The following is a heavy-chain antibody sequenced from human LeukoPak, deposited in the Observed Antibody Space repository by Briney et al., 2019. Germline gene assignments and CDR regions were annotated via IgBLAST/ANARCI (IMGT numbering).Heavy chain of an antibody. V-gene: IGHV3-33*01. J-gene: IGHJ4*02. D-gene: IGHD5/OR15-5a*01. CDR2: VWYDGSNK. CDR1: GSIFSNYG. CDR3: ARDPSLRVTLDY. Sequence: GGSLRLSCAASGSIFSNYGMHWVRQAPGKGLEWVAVVWYDGSNKYYADSVEGRFTISRDNSKNMLYLQMNSLRAEDTAVYYCARDPSLRVTLDYWGQGTPVTVSS.